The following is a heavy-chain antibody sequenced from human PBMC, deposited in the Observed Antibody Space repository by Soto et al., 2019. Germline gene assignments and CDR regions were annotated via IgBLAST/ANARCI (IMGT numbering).Heavy chain of an antibody. CDR3: AKLAAEDYYDSSGYFRPPSPGMDV. V-gene: IGHV3-43*01. CDR2: ISWDGGST. D-gene: IGHD3-22*01. J-gene: IGHJ6*02. Sequence: GGSLRLSCAASGFTFDDYTMHWVRQAPGKGLEWVSLISWDGGSTYYADSVKGRFTISRDNSKNSLYLQMNSLRTEDTALYYCAKLAAEDYYDSSGYFRPPSPGMDVWGQGTTVTVYS. CDR1: GFTFDDYT.